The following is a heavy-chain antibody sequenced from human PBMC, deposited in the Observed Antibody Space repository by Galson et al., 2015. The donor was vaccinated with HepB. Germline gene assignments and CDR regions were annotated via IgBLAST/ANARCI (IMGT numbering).Heavy chain of an antibody. CDR1: GFTFSSYE. D-gene: IGHD3-16*02. Sequence: SLRLSCAASGFTFSSYEMNWVRQAPGKGLEWVSYISSSGSTIYYADSVKGRFTISRDNAKNSLYLQMNSLRAEDTAVYYCARGGLSIEGYYGMDVWGQGTTVTVSS. CDR2: ISSSGSTI. J-gene: IGHJ6*02. CDR3: ARGGLSIEGYYGMDV. V-gene: IGHV3-48*03.